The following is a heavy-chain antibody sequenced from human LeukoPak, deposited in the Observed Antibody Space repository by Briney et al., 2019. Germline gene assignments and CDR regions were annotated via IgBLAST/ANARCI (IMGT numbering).Heavy chain of an antibody. J-gene: IGHJ4*02. V-gene: IGHV1-69*13. Sequence: GASVKVSCKASGGTGSSYAISWVRQAPGQGLEWMGGIIPIFGTANYAQKFQGRVTITADESTSTAYMELSSLRSEDTAVYYCASDASIAVAGSFDYWGQGPLVPVSS. CDR1: GGTGSSYA. CDR2: IIPIFGTA. D-gene: IGHD6-19*01. CDR3: ASDASIAVAGSFDY.